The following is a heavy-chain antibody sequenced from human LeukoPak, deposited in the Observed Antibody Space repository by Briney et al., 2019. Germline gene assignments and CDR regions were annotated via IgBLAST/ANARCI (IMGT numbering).Heavy chain of an antibody. CDR1: GYTFTAYY. Sequence: GASVKVSCKASGYTFTAYYMYWVRQAPGQGLEWMGWIYPYSRDTKFAQKFQGRVTMTRDTSISTAYMELSRLTSDDTAVYYCARDGDAVMVDFDYWGQGTLVTVSS. D-gene: IGHD5-18*01. CDR2: IYPYSRDT. CDR3: ARDGDAVMVDFDY. J-gene: IGHJ4*02. V-gene: IGHV1-2*02.